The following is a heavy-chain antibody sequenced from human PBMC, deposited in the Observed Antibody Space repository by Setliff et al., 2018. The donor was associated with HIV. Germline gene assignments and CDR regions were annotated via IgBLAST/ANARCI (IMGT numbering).Heavy chain of an antibody. J-gene: IGHJ4*02. CDR1: GGSISSYY. Sequence: SETLSLTCTVSGGSISSYYWSWIRQPPGKGLEWIGYIYTSGSTNYNPSLKSRVTISVDTSKNQFSLKPSSVTAADTAVYYCARRAPGGGYGPAWYFDYWGQGTLVTVSS. CDR3: ARRAPGGGYGPAWYFDY. V-gene: IGHV4-4*09. D-gene: IGHD5-12*01. CDR2: IYTSGST.